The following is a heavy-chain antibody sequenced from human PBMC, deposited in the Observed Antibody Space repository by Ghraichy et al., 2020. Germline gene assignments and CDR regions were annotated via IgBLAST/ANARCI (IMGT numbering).Heavy chain of an antibody. D-gene: IGHD2-2*01. CDR2: IHTGGPT. Sequence: GGSLRLSCAASGFSVSTYYMHWVRQTPGKGLEWVSVIHTGGPTYYADSVKGRFTLSRDHTKNTLFLQMNGLRAEDTAVYYCAREIRCRVTTCYPNGMDVWGQGTTVTVSS. CDR3: AREIRCRVTTCYPNGMDV. CDR1: GFSVSTYY. V-gene: IGHV3-53*05. J-gene: IGHJ6*02.